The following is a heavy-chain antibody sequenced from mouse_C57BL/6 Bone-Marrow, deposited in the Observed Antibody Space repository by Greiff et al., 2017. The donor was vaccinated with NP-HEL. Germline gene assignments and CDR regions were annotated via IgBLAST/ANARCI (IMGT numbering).Heavy chain of an antibody. CDR2: ILPGSGST. CDR3: ARGVRGFAY. J-gene: IGHJ3*01. Sequence: VQLQQSGAELMKPGASVKLSCKATGYTFTGYWIEWVKQRPGHGLEWIGEILPGSGSTNYIEKFKGKATFTADTSSNTAYMQLSSLTTEDSAIYYCARGVRGFAYWGQGTLVTVSA. V-gene: IGHV1-9*01. CDR1: GYTFTGYW.